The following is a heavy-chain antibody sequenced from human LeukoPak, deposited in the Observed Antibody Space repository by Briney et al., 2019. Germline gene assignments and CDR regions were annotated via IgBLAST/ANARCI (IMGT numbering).Heavy chain of an antibody. J-gene: IGHJ3*02. D-gene: IGHD1-1*01. V-gene: IGHV4-59*01. Sequence: SETLSLTCTVSGGSISSYYWSWIRQPPGKGLEWIGYIYYSGGTNYNPSLKSRVTISVDTSKNQFSLKLSSVTAADTAVYYCAREGQRSPHAFDIWGQGTMVTVSS. CDR1: GGSISSYY. CDR3: AREGQRSPHAFDI. CDR2: IYYSGGT.